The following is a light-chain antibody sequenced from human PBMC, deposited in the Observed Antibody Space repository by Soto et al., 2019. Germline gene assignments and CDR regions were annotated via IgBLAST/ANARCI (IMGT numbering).Light chain of an antibody. CDR2: DVS. V-gene: IGLV2-14*03. CDR1: SSDVGGYDY. J-gene: IGLJ1*01. CDR3: SSYTSSSTTYV. Sequence: QSALTQPASVSGSPGQSITISCTGSSSDVGGYDYVSWYQHHPGKAPKLMIHDVSNRPSGVSNRFSGSKSGNTASLTISGLQAEDEADYYCSSYTSSSTTYVFGTGTKVTVL.